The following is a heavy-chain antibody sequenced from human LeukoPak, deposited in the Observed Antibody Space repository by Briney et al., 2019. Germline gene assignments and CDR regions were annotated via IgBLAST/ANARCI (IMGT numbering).Heavy chain of an antibody. V-gene: IGHV4-34*13. CDR2: INHIGSP. Sequence: EWIGEINHIGSPNYNPSLKRRGTISVDTSKNQFSLKLSSVTAADTAVYYCASGSANWFDPWGQGTLVTVSS. CDR3: ASGSANWFDP. J-gene: IGHJ5*02.